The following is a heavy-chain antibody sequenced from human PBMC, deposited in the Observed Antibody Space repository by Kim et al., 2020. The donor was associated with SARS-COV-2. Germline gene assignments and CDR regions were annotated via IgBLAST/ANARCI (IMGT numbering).Heavy chain of an antibody. J-gene: IGHJ5*02. Sequence: TYPPSPKSRVTISVDTSKTQFSLKLSSVTAADTAVYYCARGMTAGWFDPWGQGTLVTVSS. CDR3: ARGMTAGWFDP. V-gene: IGHV4-59*09.